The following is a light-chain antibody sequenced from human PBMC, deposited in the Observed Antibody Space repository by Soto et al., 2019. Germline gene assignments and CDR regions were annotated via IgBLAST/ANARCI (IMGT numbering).Light chain of an antibody. Sequence: QSALTQPASVSGSPGQSITISCTGTSSDVGGYEYVSWYQHHPGKAPKLMIYEVSNRPSGVSHRFSGSKSGNTASLTISGLQAEDEADYYCSSYTTANTYVFGTGTNV. CDR1: SSDVGGYEY. V-gene: IGLV2-14*01. CDR2: EVS. J-gene: IGLJ1*01. CDR3: SSYTTANTYV.